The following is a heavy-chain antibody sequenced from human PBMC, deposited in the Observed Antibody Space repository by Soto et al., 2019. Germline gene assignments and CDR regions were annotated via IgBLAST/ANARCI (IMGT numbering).Heavy chain of an antibody. CDR3: ARAPNYFDY. CDR2: LRAYNGNT. J-gene: IGHJ4*02. CDR1: GYTFTSYG. Sequence: QVQLVQSGAEVQNPGASVKVSCKASGYTFTSYGISWVRQAPGQGLVWMGWLRAYNGNTKYAQKLQGRVTMTTDTSTITGYMELRSLRSDDTAVYYCARAPNYFDYRGQGTMVTVAS. V-gene: IGHV1-18*01.